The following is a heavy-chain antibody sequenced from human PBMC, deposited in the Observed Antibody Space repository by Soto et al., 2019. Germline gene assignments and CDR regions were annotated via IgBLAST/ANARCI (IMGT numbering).Heavy chain of an antibody. J-gene: IGHJ6*02. D-gene: IGHD3-3*01. V-gene: IGHV3-21*04. Sequence: GGSLRLSCAASGFTFSSYSMNWVRQAPGRGLEWVAAISGTSDYIYYADSVKGRFTISRDNAKTSLYIQMNSLRAEDTAVYYCARVQYDFWSGYSRPYYYYGMDVWGQGTTVTVSS. CDR3: ARVQYDFWSGYSRPYYYYGMDV. CDR1: GFTFSSYS. CDR2: ISGTSDYI.